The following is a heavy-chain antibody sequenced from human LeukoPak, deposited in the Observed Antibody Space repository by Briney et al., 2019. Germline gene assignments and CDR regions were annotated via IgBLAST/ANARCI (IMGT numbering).Heavy chain of an antibody. CDR1: GYTFTSYG. J-gene: IGHJ4*02. D-gene: IGHD3-22*01. CDR2: ISAYNGNT. Sequence: GASVKVSCKASGYTFTSYGMSWVRQAPGQGLEWMGWISAYNGNTNYAQKLKGRVTITTDTSTSTAYMELRSLRSDDTAVYYCARGATYYYDSSGYYLEYWGQGTLVTVSS. CDR3: ARGATYYYDSSGYYLEY. V-gene: IGHV1-18*01.